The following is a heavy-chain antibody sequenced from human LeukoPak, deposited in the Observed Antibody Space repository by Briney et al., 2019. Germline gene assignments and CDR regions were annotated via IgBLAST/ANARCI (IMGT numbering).Heavy chain of an antibody. Sequence: SQTLSLTCTVSGGSISSSSYYWGWIRQPPGKGLEWIGSIYYSGSTYYNPSLKSRVTISVDTSKNQFSLKLSSVTAADTAVYYCARPRKGYSGSYYAPFDYWGQGTLVTVSS. CDR2: IYYSGST. CDR3: ARPRKGYSGSYYAPFDY. D-gene: IGHD1-26*01. CDR1: GGSISSSSYY. J-gene: IGHJ4*02. V-gene: IGHV4-39*07.